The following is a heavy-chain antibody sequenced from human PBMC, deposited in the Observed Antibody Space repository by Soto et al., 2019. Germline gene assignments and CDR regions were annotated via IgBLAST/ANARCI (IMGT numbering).Heavy chain of an antibody. CDR1: GFTFSSYA. CDR2: ISGSGGST. J-gene: IGHJ4*02. V-gene: IGHV3-23*01. D-gene: IGHD3-10*01. CDR3: AKDLYYYGSGSYYYDY. Sequence: GGSLRLSCAASGFTFSSYAMSWVRQAPGKGLEWVSAISGSGGSTYYADSVKGRFTISRDNSKNTLYLQMNSLRAEDTAVYYCAKDLYYYGSGSYYYDYWGQGTLVTVSS.